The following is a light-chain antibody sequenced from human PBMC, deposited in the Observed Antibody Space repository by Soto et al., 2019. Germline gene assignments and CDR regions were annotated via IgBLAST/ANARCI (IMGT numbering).Light chain of an antibody. Sequence: DIQMTQSPSTLSASVGDRVTITCRASQSISYWLAWYQQKPGKAPKLLFYDASSLESGVPSRFSGSGSGTEFTLTISSLQPDDFATYYCQQYNSYSYTFGQGTKLEIK. CDR3: QQYNSYSYT. J-gene: IGKJ2*01. V-gene: IGKV1-5*01. CDR1: QSISYW. CDR2: DAS.